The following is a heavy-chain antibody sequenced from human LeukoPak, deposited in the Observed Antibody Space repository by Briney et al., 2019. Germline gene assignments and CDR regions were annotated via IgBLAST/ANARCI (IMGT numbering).Heavy chain of an antibody. CDR2: IYTSGST. CDR1: GGSISSYY. Sequence: KPSETLSLTCTVSGGSISSYYWSWIRQPAGKGLEWIGRIYTSGSTNHNPSLKSRVTMSVDTSKNQFSLKLSSVTAADTAVYYCARGRRYYGDAWYFDLWGRGTLVTVSS. D-gene: IGHD4-17*01. CDR3: ARGRRYYGDAWYFDL. J-gene: IGHJ2*01. V-gene: IGHV4-4*07.